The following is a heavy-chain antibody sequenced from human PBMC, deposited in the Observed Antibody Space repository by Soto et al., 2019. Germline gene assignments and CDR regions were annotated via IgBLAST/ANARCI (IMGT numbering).Heavy chain of an antibody. V-gene: IGHV4-4*01. D-gene: IGHD3-10*01. Sequence: QVQLQESGPGLVKPPGTLSLTCAVAGGSISSSSWWSWVRLPPGKGLEWIGEIYHSGTTNYNPSLKSRVTRSVDNSKNQFSLKLSSVTAADTAVYFCARRGDGSGSLDYWGQGTLVTVSS. J-gene: IGHJ4*02. CDR3: ARRGDGSGSLDY. CDR2: IYHSGTT. CDR1: GGSISSSSW.